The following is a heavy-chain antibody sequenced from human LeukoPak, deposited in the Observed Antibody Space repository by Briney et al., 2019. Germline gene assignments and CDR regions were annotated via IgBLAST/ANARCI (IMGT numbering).Heavy chain of an antibody. CDR3: ARGVYIAAAQYGY. CDR1: GGSISSYY. D-gene: IGHD6-13*01. Sequence: SETQSLTCTVSGGSISSYYWSWIRQPPGKGLEWIGYIYYSGTTNYNPSLKSRVTISADTSKNQFSLKLSSVTAADTAVYYCARGVYIAAAQYGYWGQGTLVSVSS. CDR2: IYYSGTT. J-gene: IGHJ4*02. V-gene: IGHV4-59*01.